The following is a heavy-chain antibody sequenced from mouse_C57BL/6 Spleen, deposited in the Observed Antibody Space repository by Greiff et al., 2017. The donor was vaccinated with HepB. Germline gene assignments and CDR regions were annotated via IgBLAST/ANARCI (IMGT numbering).Heavy chain of an antibody. CDR2: IDPSDSYT. CDR1: GYTFTSYW. Sequence: VQLQQPGAELVMPGASVKLSCKASGYTFTSYWMHWVKQRPGQGLEWIGEIDPSDSYTNYNQKFKGKSTLTVDKSSSTAYMQLSSLTSEDSAVYYCARNYYGSSVFDYWGQGTTLTVSS. D-gene: IGHD1-1*01. J-gene: IGHJ2*01. CDR3: ARNYYGSSVFDY. V-gene: IGHV1-69*01.